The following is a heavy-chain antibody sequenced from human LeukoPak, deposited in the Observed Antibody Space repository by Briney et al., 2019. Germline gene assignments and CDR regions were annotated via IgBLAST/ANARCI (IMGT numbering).Heavy chain of an antibody. V-gene: IGHV3-53*01. CDR3: IVFGDSNH. CDR2: IHTSGDT. CDR1: GLTGSHNY. D-gene: IGHD4-17*01. Sequence: GGSLRLSCAASGLTGSHNYVSWVRQAPGRGLEWVSAIHTSGDTCYADSVKGRFTISRDTSKNTLYLQINSLRVEDTAVYYCIVFGDSNHWGQGTLVTVSS. J-gene: IGHJ5*02.